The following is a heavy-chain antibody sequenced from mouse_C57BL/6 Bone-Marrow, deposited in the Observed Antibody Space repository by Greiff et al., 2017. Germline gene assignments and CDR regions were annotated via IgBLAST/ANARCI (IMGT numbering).Heavy chain of an antibody. CDR3: ASNYGYDEAMDY. D-gene: IGHD2-2*01. Sequence: QVQLKQPGAELVKPGASVKLSCKASGYTFTSYWMHWVKQRPGQGLEWIGMIHPNSGSTNYNEKFKSKATLTVDKSSSTAYMQLSSLTSEDSAVYSWASNYGYDEAMDYWGQGTSVTVSS. CDR2: IHPNSGST. V-gene: IGHV1-64*01. J-gene: IGHJ4*01. CDR1: GYTFTSYW.